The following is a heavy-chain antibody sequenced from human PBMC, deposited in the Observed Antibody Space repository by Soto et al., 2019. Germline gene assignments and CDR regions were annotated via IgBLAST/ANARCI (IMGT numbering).Heavy chain of an antibody. CDR2: IVPVFGRP. V-gene: IGHV1-69*13. Sequence: ASVKVSCKASGGSFSNFGISWVRQAPGQGLEWTGGIVPVFGRPNYAQRFRGRLTITADESTSTGYMELISLRSDDTAVYYCAREGSGSNFWGQGTKVTV. D-gene: IGHD5-12*01. J-gene: IGHJ4*02. CDR3: AREGSGSNF. CDR1: GGSFSNFG.